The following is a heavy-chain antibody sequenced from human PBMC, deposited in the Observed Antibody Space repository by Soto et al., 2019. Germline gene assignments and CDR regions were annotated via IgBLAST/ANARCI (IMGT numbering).Heavy chain of an antibody. CDR2: IWYDGSNK. CDR3: ARAFSPNYDILTGPIDD. V-gene: IGHV3-33*01. D-gene: IGHD3-9*01. Sequence: GGSLRLSCAASGFTFSSYGMHWVRQAPGKGLEWVAVIWYDGSNKYYADSVKGRFTISRDNSKNTLYLQMNSLRAEDTTVYYCARAFSPNYDILTGPIDDWGQGTLVTVS. J-gene: IGHJ4*02. CDR1: GFTFSSYG.